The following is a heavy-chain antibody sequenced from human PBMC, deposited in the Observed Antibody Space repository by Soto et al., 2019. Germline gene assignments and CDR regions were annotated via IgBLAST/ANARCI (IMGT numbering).Heavy chain of an antibody. Sequence: GGSLRLSCTASGFTLGDYAISWFRQAPGKGLEWVGFIRSKAYGGTTEYAASVKGRFTISRDDSKSIAYLQMNSLKTEDTAVYYCTRDPGSGKSGFDPWGQGTLVTVSS. CDR3: TRDPGSGKSGFDP. V-gene: IGHV3-49*03. CDR2: IRSKAYGGTT. D-gene: IGHD6-19*01. J-gene: IGHJ5*02. CDR1: GFTLGDYA.